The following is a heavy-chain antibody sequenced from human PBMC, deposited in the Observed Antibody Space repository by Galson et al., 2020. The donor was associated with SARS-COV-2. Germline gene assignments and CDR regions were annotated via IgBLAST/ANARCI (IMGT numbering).Heavy chain of an antibody. CDR1: GGSMNIYY. V-gene: IGHV4-59*01. D-gene: IGHD3-10*01. Sequence: ASETLSLTCTVSGGSMNIYYWSWIRQSPERELEWIGYLYYRVKTKYNPSLESRVTISVDTSKNQFSLKLSSVTAADTALYYCARLPVVRGVDYWGQGIQVTVSS. CDR3: ARLPVVRGVDY. CDR2: LYYRVKT. J-gene: IGHJ4*02.